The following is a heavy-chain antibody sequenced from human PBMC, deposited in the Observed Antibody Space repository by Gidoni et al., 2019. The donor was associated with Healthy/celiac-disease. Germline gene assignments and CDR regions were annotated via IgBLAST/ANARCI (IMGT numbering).Heavy chain of an antibody. Sequence: QVQLQQWGAGLLKPSATLSLTCAVYGGSFSGYYWSWIRQPPGKGLEWIGEINHSGSTNYNPSLKSRVTISVDTSKNQFSLKLSSVTAADTAVYYCARGVVVGYCSGGSCSYIDYWGQGTLVTVSS. V-gene: IGHV4-34*01. CDR1: GGSFSGYY. CDR2: INHSGST. J-gene: IGHJ4*02. CDR3: ARGVVVGYCSGGSCSYIDY. D-gene: IGHD2-15*01.